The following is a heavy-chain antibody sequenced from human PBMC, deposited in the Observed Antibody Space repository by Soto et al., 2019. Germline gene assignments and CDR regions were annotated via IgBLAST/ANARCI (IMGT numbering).Heavy chain of an antibody. CDR2: INPKTAAT. CDR1: GYSFSDYF. V-gene: IGHV1-2*02. D-gene: IGHD1-26*01. Sequence: QVQLVQSGAEVKKSGASVKVSCKPSGYSFSDYFIQWVRQAPGQGLEWVAWINPKTAATNYAKKFQGRVSLTWDTSSTTAYMELTRRRPDDTAVYYCARIKWGLNYYNGMDVWGQGTTVIVSS. J-gene: IGHJ6*02. CDR3: ARIKWGLNYYNGMDV.